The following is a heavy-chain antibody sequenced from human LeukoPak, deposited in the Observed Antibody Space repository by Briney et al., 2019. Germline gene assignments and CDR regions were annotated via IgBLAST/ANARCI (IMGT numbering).Heavy chain of an antibody. CDR1: GGSISSYY. Sequence: PSETLSLTCTVSGGSISSYYWSWIRQPPGKGLEWIGYIYYSGTTNYNPSLKSRVTMSVDTSKNQFSLKLSSVTAADTAVYYCARVAPVTSGGFYFDFWGQGALVTVSS. CDR2: IYYSGTT. J-gene: IGHJ4*02. CDR3: ARVAPVTSGGFYFDF. V-gene: IGHV4-59*01. D-gene: IGHD3-10*01.